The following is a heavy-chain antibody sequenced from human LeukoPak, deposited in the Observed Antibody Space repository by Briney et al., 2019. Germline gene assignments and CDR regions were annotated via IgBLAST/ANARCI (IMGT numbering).Heavy chain of an antibody. V-gene: IGHV3-74*01. J-gene: IGHJ4*02. CDR1: GFTFSSYW. CDR2: INSDGSST. Sequence: GGSLRLSCAASGFTFSSYWMHWVRQAPGKGLVWVSRINSDGSSTSYADSVKGRFTISRDNAKNTLYLQMNSLRAEDTAVYYCAKGDDYGDYVGGLFDYWGQGTLVTVSS. D-gene: IGHD4-17*01. CDR3: AKGDDYGDYVGGLFDY.